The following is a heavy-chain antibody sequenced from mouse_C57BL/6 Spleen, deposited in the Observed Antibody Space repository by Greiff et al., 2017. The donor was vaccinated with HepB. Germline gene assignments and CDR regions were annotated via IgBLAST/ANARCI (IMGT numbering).Heavy chain of an antibody. CDR2: IDPSDSYT. CDR3: ARRPNEYGSSPFAY. J-gene: IGHJ3*01. Sequence: QVQLQQPGAELVKPGASVKLSCKASGYTFTSYWMQWVKQRPGQGLEWLGEIDPSDSYTNYNQKFKGKATLTVDTSSSTAYRQLSSLTSEDSAVYYCARRPNEYGSSPFAYWGQGTLVTVSA. CDR1: GYTFTSYW. V-gene: IGHV1-50*01. D-gene: IGHD1-1*01.